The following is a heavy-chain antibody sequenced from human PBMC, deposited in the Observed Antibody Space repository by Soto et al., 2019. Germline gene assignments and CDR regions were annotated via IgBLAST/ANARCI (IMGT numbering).Heavy chain of an antibody. J-gene: IGHJ3*02. V-gene: IGHV2-5*02. Sequence: PGRALEWLALIYWDDDKRYSPSLKSRLTITKDTSKNQVVLTMTNMDPVDTATYYCAHSFARFGDDAFDIWGQGTMVTVSS. CDR2: IYWDDDK. CDR3: AHSFARFGDDAFDI. D-gene: IGHD3-10*01.